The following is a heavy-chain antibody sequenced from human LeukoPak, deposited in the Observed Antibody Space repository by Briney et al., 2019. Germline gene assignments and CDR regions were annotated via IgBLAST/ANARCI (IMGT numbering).Heavy chain of an antibody. J-gene: IGHJ4*02. Sequence: GGSLRLSCAASGFTFSSYSMNWVRQAPGKGLEWVSSISSSSSYIYYADSVKGRFTISSDNAKNSLYLQMNSLRAEDAAVYYCARVGDDSSGYYFDYWGQGTLVTVSS. CDR2: ISSSSSYI. CDR3: ARVGDDSSGYYFDY. D-gene: IGHD3-22*01. V-gene: IGHV3-21*01. CDR1: GFTFSSYS.